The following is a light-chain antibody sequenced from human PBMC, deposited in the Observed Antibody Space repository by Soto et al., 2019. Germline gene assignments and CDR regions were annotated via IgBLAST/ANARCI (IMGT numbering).Light chain of an antibody. V-gene: IGKV3-15*01. CDR3: LQHKSWPFT. CDR1: QSVSSS. J-gene: IGKJ2*01. Sequence: EIVMTQSPATLSVSPGERATLSCRASQSVSSSLAWFQQKPGQAPRLLIYAASARATGIAARLSGSGSGTEFTLTISSLQSEDCAVYYCLQHKSWPFTFGQETKLEIK. CDR2: AAS.